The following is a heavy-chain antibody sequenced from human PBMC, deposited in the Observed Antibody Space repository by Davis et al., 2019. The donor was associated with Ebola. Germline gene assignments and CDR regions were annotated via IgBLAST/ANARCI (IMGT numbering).Heavy chain of an antibody. Sequence: GESLKISCAASGFTFSGSAMHWVRQASGKGLKWVGRIRSKANSYATAYAASVKGRFTISRDDSKNTAYLQMNSLKTEDTAVYYCTVTVAGFDYWGQGTLVTVSS. CDR2: IRSKANSYAT. V-gene: IGHV3-73*01. J-gene: IGHJ4*02. CDR1: GFTFSGSA. CDR3: TVTVAGFDY. D-gene: IGHD6-19*01.